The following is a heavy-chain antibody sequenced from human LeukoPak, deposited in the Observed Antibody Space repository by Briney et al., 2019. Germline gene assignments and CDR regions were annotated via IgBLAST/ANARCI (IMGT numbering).Heavy chain of an antibody. CDR2: ISWNSGSI. CDR3: AKDRKSSSWDYFDY. V-gene: IGHV3-9*01. CDR1: GFTFVDYA. J-gene: IGHJ4*02. D-gene: IGHD6-13*01. Sequence: GGSLRLSCAASGFTFVDYAMNWVRQAQGKGLNWSPGISWNSGSIGYADSVKGRFTISRDNAKNSLYLQMNSLRAEDTALYYCAKDRKSSSWDYFDYWGQGTLVTVSS.